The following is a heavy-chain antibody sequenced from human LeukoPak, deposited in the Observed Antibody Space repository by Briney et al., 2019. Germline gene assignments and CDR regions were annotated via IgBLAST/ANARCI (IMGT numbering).Heavy chain of an antibody. V-gene: IGHV1-8*03. CDR1: GYTFTSYD. J-gene: IGHJ4*02. CDR3: ARDRRIAVAGINRFDY. Sequence: GASVKVSCKASGYTFTSYDINWVRQATGQGLEWMGWMNPNSGNTGYAQKFQGRVTITRNTSISTAYMELSSLRSDDTAVYYCARDRRIAVAGINRFDYWGQGTLVTVSS. D-gene: IGHD6-19*01. CDR2: MNPNSGNT.